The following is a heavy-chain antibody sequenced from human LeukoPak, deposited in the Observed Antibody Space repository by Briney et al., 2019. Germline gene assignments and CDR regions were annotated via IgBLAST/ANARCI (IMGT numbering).Heavy chain of an antibody. J-gene: IGHJ4*02. Sequence: SETLSLTCTVSGGSISSYYWSWIRQPPGKGLEWIGYIYYSGSTYYNPSLKSRVTISVDTSKNQFSLKLSSVTAADTAVYYCARARRWELLRFDYWGQGTLVTVSS. D-gene: IGHD1-26*01. V-gene: IGHV4-30-4*08. CDR1: GGSISSYY. CDR3: ARARRWELLRFDY. CDR2: IYYSGST.